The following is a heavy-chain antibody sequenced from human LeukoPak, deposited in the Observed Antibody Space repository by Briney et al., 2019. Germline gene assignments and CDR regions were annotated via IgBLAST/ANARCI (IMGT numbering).Heavy chain of an antibody. CDR2: IYTSGST. CDR1: GCSSSSYY. CDR3: AGYRYSSGYCPLDAFDI. D-gene: IGHD3-22*01. V-gene: IGHV4-4*07. Sequence: SETLSLTCTVSGCSSSSYYWSWIRQPAGKGLEWIGRIYTSGSTNYNPSLKSRVTMSVDTSKNQFSLKLSSVTAADKAVYYCAGYRYSSGYCPLDAFDIWGQGTMVTVSS. J-gene: IGHJ3*02.